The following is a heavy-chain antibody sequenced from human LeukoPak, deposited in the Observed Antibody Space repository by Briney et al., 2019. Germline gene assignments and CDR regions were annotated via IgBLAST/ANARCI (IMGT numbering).Heavy chain of an antibody. D-gene: IGHD6-6*01. V-gene: IGHV3-66*01. Sequence: GGSLRLSCAASGFTVSSNYMSWVRQAPGKGLEWVSVIYSGGSTYYADSVKGRFTISRDNSKNTLYLQMNSLRAEDTAVYYCARAPTVFSSSSTNWFDPWGQGTLVTVSS. CDR1: GFTVSSNY. J-gene: IGHJ5*02. CDR3: ARAPTVFSSSSTNWFDP. CDR2: IYSGGST.